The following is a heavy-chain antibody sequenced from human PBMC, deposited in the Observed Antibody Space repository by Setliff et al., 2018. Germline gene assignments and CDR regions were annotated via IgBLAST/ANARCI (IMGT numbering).Heavy chain of an antibody. V-gene: IGHV4-34*01. CDR1: GGSFSGYY. D-gene: IGHD3-22*01. J-gene: IGHJ3*02. Sequence: PSETLSLTCAVYGGSFSGYYWSWIRQPPGKGLEWIGEINHSGSTNYNPSLKSRVTISVDTSKNQFSLKLSSVTAADTAVYYCARQKNYYDSSGYLLAPYAFDIWGQGTMVTVSS. CDR3: ARQKNYYDSSGYLLAPYAFDI. CDR2: INHSGST.